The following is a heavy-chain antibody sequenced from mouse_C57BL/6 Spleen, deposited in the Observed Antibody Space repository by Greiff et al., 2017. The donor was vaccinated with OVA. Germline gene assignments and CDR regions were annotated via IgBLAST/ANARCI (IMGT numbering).Heavy chain of an antibody. CDR1: GFNIKDYY. V-gene: IGHV14-1*01. J-gene: IGHJ3*01. CDR2: IDPEDGVT. CDR3: TKSYYGNYGFAY. D-gene: IGHD2-1*01. Sequence: VQLQQSGAELVRPGASVKLSCTASGFNIKDYYMHWVKQRPEQGLEWIGRIDPEDGVTEYAPKFQGKATMTADTSSNTAYLQLSSLTSEDTAVYYCTKSYYGNYGFAYWGQGTLVTVSA.